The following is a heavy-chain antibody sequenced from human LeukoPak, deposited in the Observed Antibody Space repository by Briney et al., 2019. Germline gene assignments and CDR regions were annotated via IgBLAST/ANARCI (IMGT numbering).Heavy chain of an antibody. CDR3: ARDPDYYDSSGYYHDY. J-gene: IGHJ4*02. V-gene: IGHV4-34*01. CDR2: INHSGST. Sequence: SETLSLTCAVYGGSFSGYYWSWIRQPPGKGLEWIGEINHSGSTNYDPSLKSRVTISVDTSKNQFSLKLSSVTAADTAVYYCARDPDYYDSSGYYHDYWGQGTLVTVSS. CDR1: GGSFSGYY. D-gene: IGHD3-22*01.